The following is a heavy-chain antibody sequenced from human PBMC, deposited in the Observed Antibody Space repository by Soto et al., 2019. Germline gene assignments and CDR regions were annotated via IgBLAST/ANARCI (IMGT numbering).Heavy chain of an antibody. CDR2: ISSSGSLI. Sequence: EVQLVESGGGLVKPGGSLRLSCAASGFTFSSYSMNWVRQAPGKGLEWVSSISSSGSLIYYTDSMKGRFTISRDNAKKSLYLQMNSLRAEDTAVYYCARSLSSSIYYFYYMDVWGKGTTVTVSS. J-gene: IGHJ6*03. V-gene: IGHV3-21*01. CDR3: ARSLSSSIYYFYYMDV. D-gene: IGHD6-19*01. CDR1: GFTFSSYS.